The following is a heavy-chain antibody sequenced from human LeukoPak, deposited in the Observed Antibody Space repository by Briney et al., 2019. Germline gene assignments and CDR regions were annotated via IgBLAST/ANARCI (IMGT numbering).Heavy chain of an antibody. Sequence: KSGGSLRLSCAASGFTFSNYAVHWVRQAPGQGLEWVAVISYDGSNKYYADSVKGRFTISRDNSKNILYLQMNSLRAEDTAVYYCARDGGFDYGDYLAYWGLGTLVTVSS. D-gene: IGHD4-17*01. CDR1: GFTFSNYA. CDR2: ISYDGSNK. CDR3: ARDGGFDYGDYLAY. V-gene: IGHV3-30*14. J-gene: IGHJ4*02.